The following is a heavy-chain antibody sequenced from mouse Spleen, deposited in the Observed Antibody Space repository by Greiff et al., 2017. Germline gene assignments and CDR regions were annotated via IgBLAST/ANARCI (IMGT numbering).Heavy chain of an antibody. CDR1: GYTFTSYG. Sequence: VQLQQSGAELARPGASVKLSCKASGYTFTSYGISWVKQRTGQGLEWIGEIYPRSGNTYYNEKFKGKATLTADKSSSTAYMELRSLTSEDSAVYFCARVMYGNYGDYFDYWGQGTTLTVSS. CDR2: IYPRSGNT. D-gene: IGHD2-10*02. CDR3: ARVMYGNYGDYFDY. J-gene: IGHJ2*01. V-gene: IGHV1-81*01.